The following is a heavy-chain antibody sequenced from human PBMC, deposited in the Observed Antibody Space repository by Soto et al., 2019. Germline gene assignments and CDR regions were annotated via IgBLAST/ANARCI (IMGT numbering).Heavy chain of an antibody. Sequence: GGSLRLSCEASGFTFSSYWMYWVRQAPGKGLVWVSRTNSDGSDTSYADSVKGRFTISRDNAQKSLFLVMNSLRAEDTAVYYCARDKDWAFDYWGQGTLVTVSS. D-gene: IGHD3-9*01. CDR2: TNSDGSDT. J-gene: IGHJ4*02. CDR3: ARDKDWAFDY. CDR1: GFTFSSYW. V-gene: IGHV3-74*01.